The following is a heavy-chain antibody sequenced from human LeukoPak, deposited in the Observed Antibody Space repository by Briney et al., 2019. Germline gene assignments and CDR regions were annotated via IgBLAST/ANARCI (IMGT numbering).Heavy chain of an antibody. CDR1: GYIFSSYG. D-gene: IGHD3-16*01. CDR2: ISAYNGIT. Sequence: ASVKVSCKAVGYIFSSYGISWVRQAPGQGLEWMGWISAYNGITNFTQKLQGRVTMSTDTSTSTAYVELRSLRSDDTAVYYCARDRLYSYGYYGLDVWGQGTTVTVSS. V-gene: IGHV1-18*01. CDR3: ARDRLYSYGYYGLDV. J-gene: IGHJ6*02.